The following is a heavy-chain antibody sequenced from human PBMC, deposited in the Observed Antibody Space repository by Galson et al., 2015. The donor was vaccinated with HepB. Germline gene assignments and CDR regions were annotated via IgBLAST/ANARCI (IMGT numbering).Heavy chain of an antibody. J-gene: IGHJ1*01. Sequence: SETLSLTCAVYGGSFSGYYWSWIRQPPGKGLEWIGEINHSGSTNYNPSLKSRVTISVDTSKNQFSLKLSSVTAADTAVYYCARVGSSSPISQHWGQGTLVTVSS. V-gene: IGHV4-34*01. CDR1: GGSFSGYY. CDR3: ARVGSSSPISQH. D-gene: IGHD6-13*01. CDR2: INHSGST.